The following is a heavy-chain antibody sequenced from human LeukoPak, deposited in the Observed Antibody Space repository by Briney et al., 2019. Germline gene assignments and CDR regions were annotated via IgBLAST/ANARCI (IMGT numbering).Heavy chain of an antibody. CDR1: GDSISSDY. Sequence: SETLSLTCTVSGDSISSDYWSWIRQPPGKGLEWIGFFYYSGSTNYNPSLKSRVALSADTSKNQFSLKLHSVTAADTAVYYCARATYYYDSSYDSGGDWYFDIWGRGTLVSVSS. V-gene: IGHV4-59*08. CDR2: FYYSGST. CDR3: ARATYYYDSSYDSGGDWYFDI. D-gene: IGHD3-22*01. J-gene: IGHJ2*01.